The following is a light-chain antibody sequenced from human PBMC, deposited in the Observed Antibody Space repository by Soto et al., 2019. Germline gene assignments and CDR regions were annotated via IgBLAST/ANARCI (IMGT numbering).Light chain of an antibody. V-gene: IGLV2-14*01. CDR2: EVS. Sequence: QSALAQPASVSGSPGQSITISCTGTSSDVGGYNYVSWYQQHPGKAPKLMIYEVSNRPSGVSNRFSGSKSGNTASLTISWLQAEDEADYYCSSYTSSSPYVVGTGTKVTVL. CDR1: SSDVGGYNY. J-gene: IGLJ1*01. CDR3: SSYTSSSPYV.